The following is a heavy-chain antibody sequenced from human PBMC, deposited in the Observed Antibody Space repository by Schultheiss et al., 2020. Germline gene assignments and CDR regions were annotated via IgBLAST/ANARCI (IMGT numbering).Heavy chain of an antibody. CDR3: ARGGSSSSPPDLYYYYGMDV. CDR2: IYYSGST. D-gene: IGHD6-6*01. Sequence: SETLSLTCAVYGGSFSGYYWSWIRQPPGKGLEWIGYIYYSGSTNYNPSLKSRVTISVDTSKNQFSLKLSSVTAADTAVYYCARGGSSSSPPDLYYYYGMDVWGQGTTVTVSS. CDR1: GGSFSGYY. J-gene: IGHJ6*02. V-gene: IGHV4-59*01.